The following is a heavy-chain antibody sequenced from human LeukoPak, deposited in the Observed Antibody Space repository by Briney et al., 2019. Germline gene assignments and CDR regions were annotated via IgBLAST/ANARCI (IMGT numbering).Heavy chain of an antibody. J-gene: IGHJ3*02. CDR2: ISSSSSYI. CDR1: GFTFSSYR. V-gene: IGHV3-21*01. CDR3: ARPRTPGAFDI. Sequence: GGSLRLSCAASGFTFSSYRMTWVRQDPGKGLEWVSSISSSSSYIYYADSVKGRFTISRDNAKNSLHLQMNSLRAEDTAVYYCARPRTPGAFDIWGQGTMVTVSS. D-gene: IGHD1-14*01.